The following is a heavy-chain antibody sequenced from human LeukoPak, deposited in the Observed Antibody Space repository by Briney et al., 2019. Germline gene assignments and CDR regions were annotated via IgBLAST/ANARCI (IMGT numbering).Heavy chain of an antibody. CDR1: GFTVSSNY. V-gene: IGHV3-53*05. D-gene: IGHD3-22*01. Sequence: GGSLRLSCAAPGFTVSSNYMSWVRQAPGKGLEWVSVIYSGGRAYYADSVKGRFTISRDNSKNTLYLQMNSLRAEDTAVYYCAKGLWYYYDSSGYVDYWGQGTLVTVSS. CDR3: AKGLWYYYDSSGYVDY. CDR2: IYSGGRA. J-gene: IGHJ4*02.